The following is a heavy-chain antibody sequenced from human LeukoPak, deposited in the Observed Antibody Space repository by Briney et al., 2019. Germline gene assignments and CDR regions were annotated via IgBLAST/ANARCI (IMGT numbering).Heavy chain of an antibody. CDR3: ASPLGP. Sequence: PGGSLRLSCAASGFTFSSCWMSWVRQAPEKGLEWVANIKQDGSEKYYVDSVKGRFTISRDNAKNSLYLQMNSLRAEDTAVYYCASPLGPWGQGTLVTVSS. CDR1: GFTFSSCW. J-gene: IGHJ5*02. CDR2: IKQDGSEK. V-gene: IGHV3-7*03.